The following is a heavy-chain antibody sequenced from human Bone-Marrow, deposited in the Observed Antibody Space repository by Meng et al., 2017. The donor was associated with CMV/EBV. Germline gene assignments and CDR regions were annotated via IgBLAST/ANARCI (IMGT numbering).Heavy chain of an antibody. V-gene: IGHV3-23*03. CDR2: IYSGGSST. Sequence: GGSLRLSCAASGFTFSSYAMSWVRQAPGKGLEWVSVIYSGGSSTYYADSVKGRFTISRDNSKNTVYLQMNSLRAEDTALYYCARGCSTRCFFDYWGQGTLVTVSS. J-gene: IGHJ4*02. D-gene: IGHD2-2*01. CDR3: ARGCSTRCFFDY. CDR1: GFTFSSYA.